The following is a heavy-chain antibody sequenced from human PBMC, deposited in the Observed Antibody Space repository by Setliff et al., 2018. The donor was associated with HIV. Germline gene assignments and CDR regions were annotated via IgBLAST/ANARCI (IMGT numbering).Heavy chain of an antibody. V-gene: IGHV4-39*07. CDR1: GGAISSRSYY. Sequence: TLSLTCTVSGGAISSRSYYWGWIRQPPAKGLEWIGSIYYSGSTYYNPSLKSRVTFSLDTSKNQFSLRLSSVTAADTAVYYCSKILTLYNYMDAWGKGTWVTVSS. CDR3: SKILTLYNYMDA. CDR2: IYYSGST. D-gene: IGHD3-9*01. J-gene: IGHJ6*03.